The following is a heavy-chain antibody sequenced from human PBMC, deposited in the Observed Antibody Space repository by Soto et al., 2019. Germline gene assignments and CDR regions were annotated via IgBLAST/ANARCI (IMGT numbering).Heavy chain of an antibody. CDR1: GFTFSDYW. D-gene: IGHD6-13*01. CDR3: ASVTVAAAASFGG. V-gene: IGHV3-74*01. Sequence: EGQLVESGGGLVQPGGSLRLSCVASGFTFSDYWMYWVRQAPGKGLVWVSRINSDGSGTDYADSVQGRFTVSRDNAKNTLYLQMNSLRAEDTAVYYCASVTVAAAASFGGWGQGSLVTVSS. CDR2: INSDGSGT. J-gene: IGHJ4*02.